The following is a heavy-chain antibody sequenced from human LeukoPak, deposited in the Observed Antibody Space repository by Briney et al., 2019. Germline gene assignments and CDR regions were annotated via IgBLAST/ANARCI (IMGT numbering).Heavy chain of an antibody. D-gene: IGHD3-22*01. J-gene: IGHJ4*02. CDR1: GITLSNYG. CDR2: ISGSGGTT. CDR3: AKRGVVIRVILVGFHKEAYYFDS. V-gene: IGHV3-23*01. Sequence: GGSLRLSCAVSGITLSNYGMSWVRQAPGKGLEWVAGISGSGGTTDYADSVKGRFTISRDNPKNTLFLHMNSLRAEDTAVYFCAKRGVVIRVILVGFHKEAYYFDSWGQGALVTVSS.